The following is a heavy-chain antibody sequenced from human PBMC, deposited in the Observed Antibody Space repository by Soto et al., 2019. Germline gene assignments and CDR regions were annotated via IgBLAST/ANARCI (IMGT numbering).Heavy chain of an antibody. Sequence: GASVKVSCKASGGTFSSYTISWVRQAPGQGLEWMGRIIPILGIANYAQKFQGRVTITADKSTSTAYMELSSLRSEDTAVYYCARDLVVRGDPEYNWFDPWGQGTLVTVSS. V-gene: IGHV1-69*04. D-gene: IGHD3-10*01. CDR1: GGTFSSYT. CDR3: ARDLVVRGDPEYNWFDP. J-gene: IGHJ5*02. CDR2: IIPILGIA.